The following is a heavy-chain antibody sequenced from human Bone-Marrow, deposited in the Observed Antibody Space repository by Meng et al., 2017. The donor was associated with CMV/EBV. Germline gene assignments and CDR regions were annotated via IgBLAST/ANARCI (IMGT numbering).Heavy chain of an antibody. V-gene: IGHV1-69*05. CDR1: VYTFTRYY. D-gene: IGHD3-3*01. Sequence: SSVKVSCKSSVYTFTRYYMHWVRQAPGQALEWMGVIIPIFGTANYEQKFQGRVTITTDESTSKAYMELSSLRSEDTAVYACARSPGAIFGVVCDYSFDYWGQGVLVTVYS. J-gene: IGHJ4*02. CDR2: IIPIFGTA. CDR3: ARSPGAIFGVVCDYSFDY.